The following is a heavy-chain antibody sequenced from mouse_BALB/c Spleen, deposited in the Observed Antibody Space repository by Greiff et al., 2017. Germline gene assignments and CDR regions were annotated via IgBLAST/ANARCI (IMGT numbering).Heavy chain of an antibody. CDR2: IWWDDDK. CDR3: ARIITTVVATDGAMDY. Sequence: QVTLKVSGPGILQPSQTLSLTCSFSGFSLSTSGMGVGWIRQPSGKGLEWLAHIWWDDDKRYNPALKSRLTISKDTSSNQVFLKIASVDTADTATYYCARIITTVVATDGAMDYWGQGTSVTVSS. CDR1: GFSLSTSGMG. D-gene: IGHD1-1*01. V-gene: IGHV8-8*01. J-gene: IGHJ4*01.